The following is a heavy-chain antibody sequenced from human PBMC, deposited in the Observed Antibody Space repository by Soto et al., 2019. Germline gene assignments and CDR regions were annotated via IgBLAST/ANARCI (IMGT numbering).Heavy chain of an antibody. CDR1: GGSVSSGSYY. CDR2: IYYSGST. D-gene: IGHD2-15*01. Sequence: SETLSLTCTVSGGSVSSGSYYWSWIRQPPGKGLEWIGYIYYSGSTNYNPSLKSRVAISVDTSKNQFSLKLSSVTAADTAVYYCAMGGYCSGGSCHSRSRMDVWGQGTTVTVSS. CDR3: AMGGYCSGGSCHSRSRMDV. V-gene: IGHV4-61*01. J-gene: IGHJ6*02.